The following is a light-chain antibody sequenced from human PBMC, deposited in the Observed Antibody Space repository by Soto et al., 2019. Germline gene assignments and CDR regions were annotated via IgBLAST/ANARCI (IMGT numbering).Light chain of an antibody. V-gene: IGKV3-20*01. Sequence: EIVLTQSPGTLSLSPGERATLSCRASQSVSSSYLAWYQQKPGQAPRLLIYGASSSATGIPDRFSGSGSGTDFPLTISRLEPADFAVYYCQQYGSSPWTFGQGTKVEIK. CDR2: GAS. CDR1: QSVSSSY. J-gene: IGKJ1*01. CDR3: QQYGSSPWT.